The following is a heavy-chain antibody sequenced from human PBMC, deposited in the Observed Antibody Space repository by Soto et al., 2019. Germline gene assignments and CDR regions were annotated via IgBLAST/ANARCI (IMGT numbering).Heavy chain of an antibody. CDR3: ARQGAGYCISTSCYAGDWFDP. CDR1: XYSFTSYW. D-gene: IGHD2-2*01. CDR2: IYPGDSDT. V-gene: IGHV5-51*01. Sequence: GESLNISCKGSXYSFTSYWIGLVRQMPGKGLEWMGIIYPGDSDTRYSPSFQGQVTISADKSISTAYLQWSSLKASDTAMYYCARQGAGYCISTSCYAGDWFDPWGHVTLVAVSS. J-gene: IGHJ5*02.